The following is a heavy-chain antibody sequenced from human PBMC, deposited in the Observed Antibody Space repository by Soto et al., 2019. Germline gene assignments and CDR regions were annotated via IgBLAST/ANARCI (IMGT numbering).Heavy chain of an antibody. CDR2: IHYSGST. CDR3: ARKHLWPNNWFAP. J-gene: IGHJ5*02. Sequence: SETLCLTCAVSGVSIGSGGYYWSWIRQHPEKGLEWIGNIHYSGSTDYNPSLKSRVTISVDTSKNQFSLKLRSVTAADTAVYYCARKHLWPNNWFAPWGQGTLVTVSS. V-gene: IGHV4-31*11. CDR1: GVSIGSGGYY. D-gene: IGHD5-18*01.